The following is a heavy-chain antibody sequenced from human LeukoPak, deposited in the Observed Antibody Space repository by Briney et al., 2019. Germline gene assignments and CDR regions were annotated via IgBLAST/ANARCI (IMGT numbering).Heavy chain of an antibody. Sequence: PGGSLRLSCAASGFTFSSYAMPWVRQAPGKGLEYVSAISSNGGSTYYANSVKGRFTISRDNSKNTLYLQMGSLRAEDMAVYYCARAAGYCSSTSCYYFDYWGQGTLVTVSS. CDR3: ARAAGYCSSTSCYYFDY. D-gene: IGHD2-2*01. CDR2: ISSNGGST. CDR1: GFTFSSYA. V-gene: IGHV3-64*01. J-gene: IGHJ4*02.